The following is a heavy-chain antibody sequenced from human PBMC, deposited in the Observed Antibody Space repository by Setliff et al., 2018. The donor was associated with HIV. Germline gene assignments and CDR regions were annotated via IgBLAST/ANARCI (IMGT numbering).Heavy chain of an antibody. Sequence: GGSLRLSCAASGFTVSSNYMSWVRQAPGKGLEWVSVIYSGGYTYYADSVMGRFTISRDNSKNTLYLQKNSLRAEDTAVYYCARDRSSGYYYPDAFDIWGQGTMVTVSS. J-gene: IGHJ3*02. V-gene: IGHV3-53*01. CDR1: GFTVSSNY. CDR3: ARDRSSGYYYPDAFDI. CDR2: IYSGGYT. D-gene: IGHD3-22*01.